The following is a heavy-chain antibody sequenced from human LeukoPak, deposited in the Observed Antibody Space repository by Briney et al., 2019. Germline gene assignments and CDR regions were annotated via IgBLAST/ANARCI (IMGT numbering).Heavy chain of an antibody. CDR1: GYTFTGYD. J-gene: IGHJ4*02. D-gene: IGHD5-18*01. CDR2: IKPNSGGT. V-gene: IGHV1-2*02. Sequence: ASVKVSCKASGYTFTGYDMHWVRQAPGQRLEGMGWIKPNSGGTNYAQKFQGRVTMTRDTSISTAYMELSRLRSDDTAVYYCAREGEYSYGNWGQGTLVTVSS. CDR3: AREGEYSYGN.